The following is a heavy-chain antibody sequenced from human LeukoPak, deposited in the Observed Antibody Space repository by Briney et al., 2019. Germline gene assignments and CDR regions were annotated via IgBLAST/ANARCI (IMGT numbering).Heavy chain of an antibody. J-gene: IGHJ4*02. CDR3: ARDAGYNYGPYDS. Sequence: PSETLSLTCTVSGGSISRADYYWSWIRQPPGKGLEWIGSIYHSGSTYYNPSLKSRLTISLDTTKNKFTLRLTSVTAADTAIYYCARDAGYNYGPYDSWGQGTLVTVSS. CDR1: GGSISRADYY. D-gene: IGHD5-18*01. CDR2: IYHSGST. V-gene: IGHV4-30-4*01.